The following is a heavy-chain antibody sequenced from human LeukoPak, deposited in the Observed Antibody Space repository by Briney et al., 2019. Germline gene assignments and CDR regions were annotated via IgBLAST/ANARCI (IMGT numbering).Heavy chain of an antibody. Sequence: GGSLRLSCAASGFTFSSYAMMWVRQAPGKGLDWVSTISVSGGSPNYADSVKGRFTISRDNSKNTLFLQMNSLRAEDTTLYYCAKGLREYDFWSGYATWGQGTLVTVSS. V-gene: IGHV3-23*01. D-gene: IGHD3-3*01. CDR3: AKGLREYDFWSGYAT. CDR1: GFTFSSYA. CDR2: ISVSGGSP. J-gene: IGHJ5*02.